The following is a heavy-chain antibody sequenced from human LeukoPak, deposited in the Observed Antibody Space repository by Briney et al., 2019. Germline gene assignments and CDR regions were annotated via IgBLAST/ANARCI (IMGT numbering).Heavy chain of an antibody. CDR1: GGSVSNYY. V-gene: IGHV4-59*02. CDR3: ARGFVAGYYSWYFDL. J-gene: IGHJ2*01. Sequence: SETLSLTCTVSGGSVSNYYWSWIRQPPGKGLEWIGSIYYSGSTYYNPSLKSRVTISVDTSKNQFSLKLSSVTAADTAVYYCARGFVAGYYSWYFDLWGRGTLVTVSS. D-gene: IGHD3-9*01. CDR2: IYYSGST.